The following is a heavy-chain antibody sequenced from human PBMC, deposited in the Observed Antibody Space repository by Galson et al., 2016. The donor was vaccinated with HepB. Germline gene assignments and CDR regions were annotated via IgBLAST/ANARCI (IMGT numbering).Heavy chain of an antibody. D-gene: IGHD2-15*01. CDR3: AKGTLGQCSCSICYPFDC. V-gene: IGHV3-23*01. J-gene: IGHJ4*02. CDR2: ISGNGTVT. Sequence: SLRLSCAASGFTFNTYAMTWVRQAPGKGLECVATISGNGTVTASAGAESGWFTISRDNSKKTVYLQMNSLRAEDTAVYYCAKGTLGQCSCSICYPFDCWGQGTLVTVSS. CDR1: GFTFNTYA.